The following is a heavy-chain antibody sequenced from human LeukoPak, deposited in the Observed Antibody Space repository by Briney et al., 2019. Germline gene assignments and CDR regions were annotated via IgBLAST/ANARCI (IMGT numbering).Heavy chain of an antibody. CDR3: ARDQGVGATPKEPNWYFDL. CDR1: GYTFTIYY. Sequence: ASVTVSFKSSGYTFTIYYMHWVRQAPGQGQEWMGIINPSGGSTSYAQKFQGRVAMTRDTSTSTVYMELSSLRSEDTAVYYCARDQGVGATPKEPNWYFDLWGRGTLVTFSS. V-gene: IGHV1-46*01. CDR2: INPSGGST. D-gene: IGHD1-26*01. J-gene: IGHJ2*01.